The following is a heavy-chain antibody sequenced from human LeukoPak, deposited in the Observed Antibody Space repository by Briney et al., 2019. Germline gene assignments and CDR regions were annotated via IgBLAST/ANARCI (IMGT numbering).Heavy chain of an antibody. Sequence: PGGSLRLSCAASGFTFSSYAMHWVRQAPGKGLEWVAVISYDGSNKYYADSVKGRFTISRDNSKNTLYLQMSSLRAEDTAVYYCARVPPQFGVVTPPDYWGQGTLVTVSS. CDR3: ARVPPQFGVVTPPDY. CDR2: ISYDGSNK. J-gene: IGHJ4*02. D-gene: IGHD3-3*01. CDR1: GFTFSSYA. V-gene: IGHV3-30-3*01.